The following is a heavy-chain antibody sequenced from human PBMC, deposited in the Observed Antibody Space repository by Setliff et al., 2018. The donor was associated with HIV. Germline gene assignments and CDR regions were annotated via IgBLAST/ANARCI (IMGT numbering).Heavy chain of an antibody. CDR2: IYSSGRT. D-gene: IGHD3-16*02. J-gene: IGHJ4*02. Sequence: SETLSLTCTVSGGSISSYYWNWIRQPAGKGLEWIGRIYSSGRTNYNTSLKSRVTMSVDTSKNQFSLKLSSVTAADTAVYYCAREGDYDYVWGSYRIWGQGTLVTVSS. CDR1: GGSISSYY. CDR3: AREGDYDYVWGSYRI. V-gene: IGHV4-4*07.